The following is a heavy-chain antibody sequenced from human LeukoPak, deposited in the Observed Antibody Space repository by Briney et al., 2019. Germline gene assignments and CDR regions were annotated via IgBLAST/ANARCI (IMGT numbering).Heavy chain of an antibody. V-gene: IGHV3-23*01. CDR2: ISGSGGST. CDR1: GFTFSSSA. J-gene: IGHJ2*01. CDR3: AKVEVLTVTPWYFDL. Sequence: GASLRLSCAASGFTFSSSAMSWVRQAPGKGLEWVSAISGSGGSTYYADSVNGRFTISRDNSKNTLYLQMNSLRAEDTAVYYCAKVEVLTVTPWYFDLWGRGTLVTVSS. D-gene: IGHD4-17*01.